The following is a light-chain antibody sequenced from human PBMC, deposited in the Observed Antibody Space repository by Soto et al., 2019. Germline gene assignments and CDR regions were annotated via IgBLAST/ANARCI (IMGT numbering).Light chain of an antibody. CDR1: PGTRSA. Sequence: IQVTQSPTSLSASVGDRVTITCRASPGTRSALGWYQQKPGKAPKLLIYAASNLQTEVPSRFSGSRSGTDFTLTISSLQAEDFATYYCLQDHDYQWTFGQGTKV. CDR2: AAS. CDR3: LQDHDYQWT. V-gene: IGKV1-6*01. J-gene: IGKJ1*01.